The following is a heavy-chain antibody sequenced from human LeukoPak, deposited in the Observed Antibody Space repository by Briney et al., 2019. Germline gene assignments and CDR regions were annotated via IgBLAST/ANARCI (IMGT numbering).Heavy chain of an antibody. D-gene: IGHD3-9*01. V-gene: IGHV4-59*01. J-gene: IGHJ4*02. CDR3: AREYYDILTGYYRFDY. CDR1: GGSISSYY. Sequence: PSETLSLTCTVSGGSISSYYWSWIRQPPGKGLEWIGYIYYRGSTNYNPSLKSRVTISVDTSKNQFSLKLSSVTAADTAVYYCAREYYDILTGYYRFDYWGQGTLVTVSS. CDR2: IYYRGST.